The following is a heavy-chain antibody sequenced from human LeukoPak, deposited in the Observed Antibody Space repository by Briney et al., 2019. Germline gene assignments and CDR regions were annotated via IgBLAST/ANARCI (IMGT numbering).Heavy chain of an antibody. CDR3: ASASRGGQQLVSGEFDY. V-gene: IGHV3-48*03. D-gene: IGHD6-13*01. Sequence: GGSLRLSCAASGFTFSSYEMNWVRQAPGKGLEWVSYISSSGSTIYYADSVKGRFTISRDNAKNSLYLQMNSLRAEDTAVYYCASASRGGQQLVSGEFDYWGQGTLVTVSS. CDR2: ISSSGSTI. CDR1: GFTFSSYE. J-gene: IGHJ4*02.